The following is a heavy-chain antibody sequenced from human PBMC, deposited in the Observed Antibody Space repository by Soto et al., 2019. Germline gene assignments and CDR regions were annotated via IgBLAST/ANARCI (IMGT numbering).Heavy chain of an antibody. J-gene: IGHJ4*02. D-gene: IGHD6-19*01. CDR3: AREGGWPGGSPRGFDY. CDR2: IYYSGSA. V-gene: IGHV4-39*07. CDR1: GGSISSSDYY. Sequence: SETLSLTCTVSGGSISSSDYYWGWIRQPPGKGLEWIGNIYYSGSASYNPSLKSRVTISVDTSKNQFSLKLSSVTAADTAVYNCAREGGWPGGSPRGFDYWGQGTLVTVSS.